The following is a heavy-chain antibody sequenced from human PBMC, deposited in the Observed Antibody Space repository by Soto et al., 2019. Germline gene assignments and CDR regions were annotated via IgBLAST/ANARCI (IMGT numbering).Heavy chain of an antibody. Sequence: ASVKVSCKASGYTFTGYAMHRVRQAPGQRLEWMGWINAGNGNTKYSQKFQGRVTITRDTSASTAYMELSSLRSEDTAVYYCARSIVVVTALDYWGQGTLVTVSS. D-gene: IGHD2-21*02. J-gene: IGHJ4*02. CDR3: ARSIVVVTALDY. CDR2: INAGNGNT. CDR1: GYTFTGYA. V-gene: IGHV1-3*01.